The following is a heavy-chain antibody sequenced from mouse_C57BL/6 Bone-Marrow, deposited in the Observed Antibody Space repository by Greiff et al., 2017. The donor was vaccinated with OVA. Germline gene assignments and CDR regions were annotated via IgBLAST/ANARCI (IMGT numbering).Heavy chain of an antibody. CDR3: ARPRTTVPFDY. D-gene: IGHD1-1*01. J-gene: IGHJ2*01. CDR1: GYTFTSYW. Sequence: QVQLQQPGAELVKPGASVKLSCKASGYTFTSYWMQWVKQRPGQGLEWIGEIDPSDSYTNYNQKFKGKATLTVDTSSSTAYMQLSSLTSEDSAVYYCARPRTTVPFDYWGQGTTFTVSS. CDR2: IDPSDSYT. V-gene: IGHV1-50*01.